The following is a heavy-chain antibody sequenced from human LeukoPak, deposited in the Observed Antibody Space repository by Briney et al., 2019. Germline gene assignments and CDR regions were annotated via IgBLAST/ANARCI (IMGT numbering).Heavy chain of an antibody. CDR3: AKGLLRAAMPQSKYFDY. D-gene: IGHD2-2*01. J-gene: IGHJ4*02. Sequence: PGGSLRLSCAASGFTFSSYAMSWVRQAPGKGLEWVSAITGSGGSTYYADSVKGRFTISRDNSKNTLYVQMNSLRAEDTAVYYCAKGLLRAAMPQSKYFDYWGQGTMVTVSS. CDR2: ITGSGGST. V-gene: IGHV3-23*01. CDR1: GFTFSSYA.